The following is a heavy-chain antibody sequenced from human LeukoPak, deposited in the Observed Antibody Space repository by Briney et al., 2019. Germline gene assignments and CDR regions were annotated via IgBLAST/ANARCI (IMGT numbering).Heavy chain of an antibody. D-gene: IGHD6-13*01. V-gene: IGHV3-74*01. CDR3: AREEHRLAVAGTGAFDL. Sequence: GGSVRLSCVASGFTFSENWMLWVRQAPGKGLAWVSHINRDGGLTDYADSVKGRFTISRDNARNTVYLQMSSLRVEDTAIYFCAREEHRLAVAGTGAFDLGGQGTLVTVSP. CDR2: INRDGGLT. J-gene: IGHJ3*01. CDR1: GFTFSENW.